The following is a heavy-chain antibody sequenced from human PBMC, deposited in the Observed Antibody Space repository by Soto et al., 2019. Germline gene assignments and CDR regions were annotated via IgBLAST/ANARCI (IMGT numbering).Heavy chain of an antibody. CDR2: IIPIFGTA. CDR3: ARHCTNGVCSTTYYYYYGMDV. D-gene: IGHD2-8*01. V-gene: IGHV1-69*13. J-gene: IGHJ6*02. CDR1: GGTFSSYA. Sequence: SVKVSWKTAGGTFSSYAISWVRQAPGQGLEWMGGIIPIFGTANYAQKFQGRVTITADESTSTAYMELSSLRSEDTAVYYCARHCTNGVCSTTYYYYYGMDVWGQGTTVTVSS.